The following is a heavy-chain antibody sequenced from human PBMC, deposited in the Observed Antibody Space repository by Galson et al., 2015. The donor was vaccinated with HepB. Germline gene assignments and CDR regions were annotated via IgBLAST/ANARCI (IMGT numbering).Heavy chain of an antibody. CDR1: GGSFSGYY. CDR2: INHSGST. Sequence: ETLSLTCAVYGGSFSGYYWSWIRQPPGKGLEWIGEINHSGSTNYNPSLKSRVTISVDTSKNQFFLKLSSVTAADTAVYYCASLAIGYSSSWYYGVHDAFDIWGQGTMVTVSS. J-gene: IGHJ3*02. CDR3: ASLAIGYSSSWYYGVHDAFDI. V-gene: IGHV4-34*01. D-gene: IGHD6-13*01.